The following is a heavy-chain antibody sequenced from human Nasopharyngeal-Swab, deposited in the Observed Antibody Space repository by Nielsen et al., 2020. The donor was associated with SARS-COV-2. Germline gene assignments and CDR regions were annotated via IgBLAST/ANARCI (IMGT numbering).Heavy chain of an antibody. J-gene: IGHJ4*02. V-gene: IGHV4-31*03. Sequence: LSLTCPVSGCSISSGGYYWSWIRQHPGKGLEWIGYIYYSGSTYYNPSLKSRVTISVDTSKNQFSLKLSSVTAADTAVYYCARGDYYDSSGYSWGQGTLVTVSS. CDR2: IYYSGST. D-gene: IGHD3-22*01. CDR1: GCSISSGGYY. CDR3: ARGDYYDSSGYS.